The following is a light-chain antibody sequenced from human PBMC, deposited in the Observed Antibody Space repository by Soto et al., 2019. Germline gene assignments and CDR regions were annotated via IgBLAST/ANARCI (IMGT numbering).Light chain of an antibody. V-gene: IGKV3-11*01. CDR2: DAS. Sequence: DIVLTQSPATLSLSPGERATLSCRTSQSVSSYLAWYQQKPGQAPRLLIYDASNRATGIPARFSGSGSGTDFTLTISSLEPEDFAVYYCQQRSSWPPFTFGTGTKVDIK. CDR1: QSVSSY. CDR3: QQRSSWPPFT. J-gene: IGKJ3*01.